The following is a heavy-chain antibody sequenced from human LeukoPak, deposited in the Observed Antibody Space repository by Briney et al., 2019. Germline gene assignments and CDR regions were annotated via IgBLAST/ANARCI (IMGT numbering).Heavy chain of an antibody. D-gene: IGHD3-22*01. CDR3: ARGRRLGSGSYYYYFDS. CDR1: GFIFSTHG. CDR2: IWYDGSDK. V-gene: IGHV3-33*01. J-gene: IGHJ4*02. Sequence: PGGSLRLSCAASGFIFSTHGMHWLRQAPGRGLEWVAIIWYDGSDKYYADSVKGRFTISRDNSKDTLYLQMDSLRAEDTAVYYCARGRRLGSGSYYYYFDSWGQGTLVTVSS.